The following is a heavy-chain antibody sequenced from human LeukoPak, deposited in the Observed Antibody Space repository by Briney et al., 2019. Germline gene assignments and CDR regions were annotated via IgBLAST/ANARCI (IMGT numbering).Heavy chain of an antibody. CDR3: ARRGRGRYCGGGSCYSTHYYFDY. CDR2: INHSGST. Sequence: SETLSLTCAVYGGSFSGYYWSWIRQPPGKGLEWIGEINHSGSTNYNPSLKSRVTISIDTSKNQFSLKLSSVTAADTAVYYCARRGRGRYCGGGSCYSTHYYFDYWGQGTLVTVSS. V-gene: IGHV4-34*01. CDR1: GGSFSGYY. D-gene: IGHD2-15*01. J-gene: IGHJ4*02.